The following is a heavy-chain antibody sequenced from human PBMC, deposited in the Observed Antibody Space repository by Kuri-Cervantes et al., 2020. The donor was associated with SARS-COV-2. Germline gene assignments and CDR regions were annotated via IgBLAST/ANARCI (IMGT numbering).Heavy chain of an antibody. CDR1: GFTFSSYA. CDR2: ISYDGSNK. CDR3: ARSAGYCSSTSCPGGAGWLALYSWFDP. D-gene: IGHD2-2*01. V-gene: IGHV3-30-3*01. Sequence: GGSLRLSCAASGFTFSSYAMHWVRQAPGKGLEWVAVISYDGSNKYYADSVKGRFTISRDNSKNTLYLQMNSLRAEDTAVYYCARSAGYCSSTSCPGGAGWLALYSWFDPWGQGTLVTVSS. J-gene: IGHJ5*02.